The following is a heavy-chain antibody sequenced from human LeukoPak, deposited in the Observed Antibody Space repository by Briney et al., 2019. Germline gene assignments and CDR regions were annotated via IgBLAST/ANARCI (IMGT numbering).Heavy chain of an antibody. V-gene: IGHV5-51*01. CDR3: ARSLPGTMLRGYGMDV. Sequence: GESLKISCEGSGYNFGTYWIGWVRQMPGKGLGLVGVIYPGHYHNRYSPSSQGQVTISADKYISTAYLQWSSLKDSDTAIYYCARSLPGTMLRGYGMDVWGRGTTVTVSS. J-gene: IGHJ6*02. D-gene: IGHD3-10*01. CDR1: GYNFGTYW. CDR2: IYPGHYHN.